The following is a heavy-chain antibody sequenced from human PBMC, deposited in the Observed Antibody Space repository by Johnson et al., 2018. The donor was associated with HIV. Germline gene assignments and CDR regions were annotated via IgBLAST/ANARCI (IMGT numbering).Heavy chain of an antibody. CDR1: GFTFSDYY. V-gene: IGHV3-66*01. J-gene: IGHJ3*02. CDR3: ARDRGGEDAFDI. D-gene: IGHD3-16*01. CDR2: IYSGGST. Sequence: VQLVESGGGLVKPGGSLRLSCAASGFTFSDYYMSWVRQAPGKGLEWVSVIYSGGSTYYADSVKGRFTISRDNSKNTLYLQLNSLRAEDTAVYYCARDRGGEDAFDIWGQGTMVTVSS.